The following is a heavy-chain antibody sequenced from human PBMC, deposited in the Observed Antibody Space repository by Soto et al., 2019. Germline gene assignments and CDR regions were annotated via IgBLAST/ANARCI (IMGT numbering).Heavy chain of an antibody. Sequence: ASVKVSCKASGYIFTGYYMQWVRQAPGQGLEWMGWINTKTGGTKYAQKFQGRVTMTRDTSINTAYMEVSRLRSDDTAVYYCATDKVAFDTWGQGTMVTVSS. J-gene: IGHJ3*02. V-gene: IGHV1-2*02. CDR2: INTKTGGT. CDR3: ATDKVAFDT. D-gene: IGHD3-9*01. CDR1: GYIFTGYY.